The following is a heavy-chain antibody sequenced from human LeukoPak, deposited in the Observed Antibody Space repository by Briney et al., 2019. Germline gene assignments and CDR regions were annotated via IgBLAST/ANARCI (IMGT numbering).Heavy chain of an antibody. CDR1: GGSISSYY. Sequence: SETLSLTCTVSGGSISSYYWSWIRQPPGKGLEWIGYIYYSGSTNYNPSLKNRVTISVDTSKNQFSLKLSSVTAADTAVYYCARERTDYGSGSYYTDYWGQGTLVTVSS. CDR2: IYYSGST. D-gene: IGHD3-10*01. J-gene: IGHJ4*02. V-gene: IGHV4-59*01. CDR3: ARERTDYGSGSYYTDY.